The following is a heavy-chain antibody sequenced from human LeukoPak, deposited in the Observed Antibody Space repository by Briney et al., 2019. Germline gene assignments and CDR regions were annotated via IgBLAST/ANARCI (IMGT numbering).Heavy chain of an antibody. Sequence: ASVKVSCKASGYTFTSYGISWVRQAPGQGLEWMGWISAYNGNTNYAQKLQGRATMTTDTSTSTAYMELRSLRSDDTAVYYCARDISYPKSRDGYKNLDYWGQGTLVTVSS. CDR1: GYTFTSYG. D-gene: IGHD5-24*01. CDR3: ARDISYPKSRDGYKNLDY. CDR2: ISAYNGNT. J-gene: IGHJ4*02. V-gene: IGHV1-18*01.